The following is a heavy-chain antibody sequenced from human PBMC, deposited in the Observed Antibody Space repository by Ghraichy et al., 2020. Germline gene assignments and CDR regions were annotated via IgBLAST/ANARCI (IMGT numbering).Heavy chain of an antibody. Sequence: SQTLSLTCTVSGGSISSSSYYWGWIRQPPGKGLEWIGSIYYSGSTYYNPSPKSRVTISVDTSKNQFSLTLSSVTAADTAVYYCARHASERFVEWLGVPPYYYYYGMDVWGQGTTVTVSS. CDR3: ARHASERFVEWLGVPPYYYYYGMDV. V-gene: IGHV4-39*01. CDR1: GGSISSSSYY. CDR2: IYYSGST. D-gene: IGHD3-3*01. J-gene: IGHJ6*02.